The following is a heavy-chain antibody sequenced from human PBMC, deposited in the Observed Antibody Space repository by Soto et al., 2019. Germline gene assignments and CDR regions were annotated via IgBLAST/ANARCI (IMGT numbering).Heavy chain of an antibody. Sequence: PGGSLRLSCAASGFTFSSYAVSWVRQAPGKGLEWVSAISGSGGSTYYADSVKGRFTISRDNSTSTAYMELSSLRSEDTAVYYCARGFSGSYYQARRAIYYFDYWGQGTLVTVSS. CDR3: ARGFSGSYYQARRAIYYFDY. CDR1: GFTFSSYA. V-gene: IGHV3-23*01. J-gene: IGHJ4*02. CDR2: ISGSGGST. D-gene: IGHD1-26*01.